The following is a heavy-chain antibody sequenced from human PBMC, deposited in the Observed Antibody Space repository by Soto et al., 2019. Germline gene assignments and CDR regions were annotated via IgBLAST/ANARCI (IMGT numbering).Heavy chain of an antibody. Sequence: GVPVKVSCKAANYTFTIYVFSWVRQAHGQGLEWMGWISAYNGNTNYAQNLQGRVTMTTDTSTSTASMELRSLRSDDTAVYYCARVLLQWERSALDIWGEGTMVTVS. CDR2: ISAYNGNT. CDR3: ARVLLQWERSALDI. CDR1: NYTFTIYV. D-gene: IGHD1-26*01. J-gene: IGHJ3*02. V-gene: IGHV1-18*01.